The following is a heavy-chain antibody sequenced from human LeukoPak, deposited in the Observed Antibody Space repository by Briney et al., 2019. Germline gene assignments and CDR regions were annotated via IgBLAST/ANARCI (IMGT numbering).Heavy chain of an antibody. Sequence: SETLSLTCTISGGSISSSSYYWGWIRQPPGKGLEWIGSIYYSGSTYYNPSLKSRVTISVDTSKNQFSLKLSSVTAADTAVYYCAGEGHYYDSSGYYYGGEDYWGQGTLVTVSS. J-gene: IGHJ4*02. CDR2: IYYSGST. CDR1: GGSISSSSYY. V-gene: IGHV4-39*07. D-gene: IGHD3-22*01. CDR3: AGEGHYYDSSGYYYGGEDY.